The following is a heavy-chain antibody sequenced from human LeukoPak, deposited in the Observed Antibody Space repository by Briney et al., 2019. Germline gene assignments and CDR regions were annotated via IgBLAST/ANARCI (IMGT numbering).Heavy chain of an antibody. CDR3: ARRNYGSGSYLSFLDY. CDR1: GFTFSDYY. CDR2: ISSSGSTI. D-gene: IGHD3-10*01. J-gene: IGHJ4*02. V-gene: IGHV3-11*01. Sequence: GGSLRLSCAASGFTFSDYYMSWIRQAPGKGLEWVSYISSSGSTIYYADSVKGRFTISRDNAKNSLYLQMNSLRAEDTAVYYCARRNYGSGSYLSFLDYWGQGTLVTVSS.